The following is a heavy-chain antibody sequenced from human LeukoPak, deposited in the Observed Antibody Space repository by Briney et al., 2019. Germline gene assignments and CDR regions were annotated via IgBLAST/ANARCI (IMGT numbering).Heavy chain of an antibody. CDR1: GGSISSSNYY. CDR2: IYYSGST. D-gene: IGHD6-19*01. Sequence: SETLSLTCTVSGGSISSSNYYWGWIRQPPGKGLEWIGNIYYSGSTYYNPSLKSRVTISVDTLKNQFSLKLNSVTAADTAVYYCAREGDRVVAGAYYFDYWGQGTLVTVSS. J-gene: IGHJ4*02. V-gene: IGHV4-39*07. CDR3: AREGDRVVAGAYYFDY.